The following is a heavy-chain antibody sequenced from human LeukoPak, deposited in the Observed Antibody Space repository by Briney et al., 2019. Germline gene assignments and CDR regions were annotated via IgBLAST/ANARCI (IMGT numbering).Heavy chain of an antibody. J-gene: IGHJ4*02. Sequence: SETLSLTCTVSGGSISSYYCGWIRQPVGKGLEWIGRVDTTGITNSNPSLKSRLTMSVDMSANQFSLRLTSVTAADTAVYYCARDHNEYDVWSGSYLGYFDFWGQGALVIVSP. CDR2: VDTTGIT. D-gene: IGHD3-3*01. CDR3: ARDHNEYDVWSGSYLGYFDF. CDR1: GGSISSYY. V-gene: IGHV4-4*07.